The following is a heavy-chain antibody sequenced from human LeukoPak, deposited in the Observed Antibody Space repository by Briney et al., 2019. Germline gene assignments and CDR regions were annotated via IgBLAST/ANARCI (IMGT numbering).Heavy chain of an antibody. J-gene: IGHJ5*02. CDR1: GGSISSYY. CDR3: ARGSATYQLLQRMNCFAP. V-gene: IGHV4-4*07. D-gene: IGHD2-2*01. CDR2: IYTSGST. Sequence: SETLSLTCTVSGGSISSYYWSWIRQPAGKGLEWIGRIYTSGSTNYNPSLKSRVTISVDTSKNQFSLKLSSVTAADTAVYYCARGSATYQLLQRMNCFAPWGQGPLVTVSS.